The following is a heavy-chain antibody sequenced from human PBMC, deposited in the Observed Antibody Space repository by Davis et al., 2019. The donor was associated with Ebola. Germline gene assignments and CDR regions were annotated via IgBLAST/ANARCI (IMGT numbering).Heavy chain of an antibody. CDR2: IKQDGSEK. CDR1: GFTFSSYW. Sequence: GESLKISCAASGFTFSSYWMSWVRQAPGKGLEWVANIKQDGSEKYYVDSVKGRFTISRDNAKNSLYLQMNSLRAKDTAVYYCAREGGWELLTHWGQGTLVTVSS. D-gene: IGHD1-26*01. J-gene: IGHJ4*02. CDR3: AREGGWELLTH. V-gene: IGHV3-7*01.